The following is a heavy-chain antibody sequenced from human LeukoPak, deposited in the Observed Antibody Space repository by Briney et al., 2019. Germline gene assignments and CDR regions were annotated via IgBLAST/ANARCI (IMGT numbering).Heavy chain of an antibody. Sequence: SETLSLTCTVSGGSISSSSYYWGWIRQPPGKGLEWIGSIYYSGSTYYNPSLKSRVTISVDTSKNQFSLKLSSVTAADTAVYYCARTVDTAPVYYYDSSGFLKTALSGYFQHWGQGTLVTVSS. CDR2: IYYSGST. J-gene: IGHJ1*01. V-gene: IGHV4-39*01. CDR1: GGSISSSSYY. CDR3: ARTVDTAPVYYYDSSGFLKTALSGYFQH. D-gene: IGHD3-22*01.